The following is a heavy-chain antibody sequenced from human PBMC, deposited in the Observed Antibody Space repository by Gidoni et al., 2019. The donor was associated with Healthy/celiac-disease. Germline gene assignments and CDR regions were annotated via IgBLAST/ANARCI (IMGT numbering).Heavy chain of an antibody. V-gene: IGHV3-11*01. CDR1: GFTFSDYY. D-gene: IGHD5-18*01. CDR2: ISSSVRTI. Sequence: QVQLVESGGGLVKPGGSLRLSCAASGFTFSDYYMSWIRQAPGKGLEWVSYISSSVRTIYYADSVKGRFTIARDNAKNSLYLQMNSLGAEDTAVYYWARDRKGRGYSFRGGYGMDVWGQGTTVTVSS. CDR3: ARDRKGRGYSFRGGYGMDV. J-gene: IGHJ6*02.